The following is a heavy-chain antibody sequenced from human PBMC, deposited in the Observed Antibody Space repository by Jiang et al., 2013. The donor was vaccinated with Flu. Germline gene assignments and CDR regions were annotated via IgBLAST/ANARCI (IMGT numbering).Heavy chain of an antibody. CDR3: AIDPNGDYTGAFDF. Sequence: VQLLESGGGLVQPGGSLRLSCVGSGFTFSNYAMTWVRQAPGKGLEWVSSIGGTGGNIQYADSVKGRFTIFRDNSKKTLYLQMDSLRAEDTAVYYCAIDPNGDYTGAFDFWGQGTMVAVSS. V-gene: IGHV3-23*01. CDR1: GFTFSNYA. D-gene: IGHD4-17*01. CDR2: IGGTGGNI. J-gene: IGHJ3*01.